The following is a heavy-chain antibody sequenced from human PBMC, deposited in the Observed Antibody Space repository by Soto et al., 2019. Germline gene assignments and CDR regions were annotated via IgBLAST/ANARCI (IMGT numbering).Heavy chain of an antibody. V-gene: IGHV4-59*01. D-gene: IGHD3-9*01. CDR3: ARARDIWTAPGPPHAFDI. CDR1: GGSISSYY. Sequence: SETLSLTCTVSGGSISSYYWSWIRQPPGKGLEWIGYIYYSGSTNYNPSLKSRVTISVDTSKNQFSPKLSSVTAAGTAVYYCARARDIWTAPGPPHAFDIWGQGTMVTVSS. J-gene: IGHJ3*02. CDR2: IYYSGST.